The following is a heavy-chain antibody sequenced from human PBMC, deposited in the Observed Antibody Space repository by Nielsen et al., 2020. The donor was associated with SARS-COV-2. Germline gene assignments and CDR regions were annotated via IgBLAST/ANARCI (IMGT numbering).Heavy chain of an antibody. V-gene: IGHV3-23*01. CDR1: GFTFSSYG. CDR3: AKDGDSSSWSNYYYYGMDV. CDR2: ISGSGYNI. Sequence: GESLKISCAASGFTFSSYGMNWVRQAPGKGLEWVSTISGSGYNIYYADSVRGRFTISRDNSKNTLYLKMNSLRAEDTAVYYCAKDGDSSSWSNYYYYGMDVWGQGTTVTVSS. D-gene: IGHD6-13*01. J-gene: IGHJ6*02.